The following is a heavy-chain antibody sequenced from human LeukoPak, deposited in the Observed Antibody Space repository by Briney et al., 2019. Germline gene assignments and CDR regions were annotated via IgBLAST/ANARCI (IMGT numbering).Heavy chain of an antibody. CDR2: INHSGST. V-gene: IGHV4-34*01. J-gene: IGHJ4*02. CDR3: ARAIVGATDRHFDY. Sequence: SETLSLTCAVYGGSFSGYYWSWIRQPPGKGLEWIGEINHSGSTNYNPSPKSRVTISVDTSKNQFSLKLSSVTAADTAVYYCARAIVGATDRHFDYWGQGTLVTVSS. D-gene: IGHD1-26*01. CDR1: GGSFSGYY.